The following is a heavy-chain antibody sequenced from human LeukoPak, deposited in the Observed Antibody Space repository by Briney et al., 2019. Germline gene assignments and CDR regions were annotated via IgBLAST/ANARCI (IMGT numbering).Heavy chain of an antibody. V-gene: IGHV3-21*01. CDR3: ARTRAPSNGRVLYYMDV. CDR1: GFTFSSYS. CDR2: IISISSHI. D-gene: IGHD2-2*01. J-gene: IGHJ6*03. Sequence: GGSLRLSCAASGFTFSSYSMNWVRQAPGKGLEWDASIISISSHIYYADSVKGRLTISRDNAKNSLYLQMNSLRAEDTAVYYCARTRAPSNGRVLYYMDVWGKGTTVTVSS.